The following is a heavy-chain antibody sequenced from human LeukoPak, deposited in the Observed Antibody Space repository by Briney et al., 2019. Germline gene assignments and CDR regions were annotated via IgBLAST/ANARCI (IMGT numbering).Heavy chain of an antibody. J-gene: IGHJ4*02. Sequence: GGSLRLSGAASGFTVSSNYMRWVRQAPGKGRKWVSVIYSGGSTYYADSVKGRFTISRSNSKNTLYLQMNSLRAEDTAVYYCAREDCSGGSCAFDYWGQGTLVTVSS. CDR3: AREDCSGGSCAFDY. V-gene: IGHV3-66*01. CDR2: IYSGGST. D-gene: IGHD2-15*01. CDR1: GFTVSSNY.